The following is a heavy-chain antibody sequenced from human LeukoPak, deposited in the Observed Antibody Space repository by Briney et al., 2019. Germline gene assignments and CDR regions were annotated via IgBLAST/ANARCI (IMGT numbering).Heavy chain of an antibody. D-gene: IGHD6-13*01. J-gene: IGHJ4*02. CDR1: GFTFSSYA. V-gene: IGHV3-23*01. CDR3: ATDRGYSTFDY. Sequence: PGGSLRLSCAASGFTFSSYAITWVRQAPGKGLEWVSSIRSTGDSTFYADSVKGRFTISRDNSKNTLYLQMTSLRAEDTALYYCATDRGYSTFDYWGQGTLVTVSS. CDR2: IRSTGDST.